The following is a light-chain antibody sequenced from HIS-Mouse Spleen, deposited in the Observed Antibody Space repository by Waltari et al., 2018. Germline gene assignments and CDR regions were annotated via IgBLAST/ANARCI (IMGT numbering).Light chain of an antibody. J-gene: IGLJ3*02. CDR2: EGS. V-gene: IGLV2-23*01. Sequence: QSALTQPASVSGSPGQSITISCTGTSSDVVSYNLVSWYQQHPGKAPKLMIYEGSKRPSGVSNRFFGSKSGNTASLTISGLQAEDEADYYCCSYAGSSTLVFGGGTKLTVL. CDR3: CSYAGSSTLV. CDR1: SSDVVSYNL.